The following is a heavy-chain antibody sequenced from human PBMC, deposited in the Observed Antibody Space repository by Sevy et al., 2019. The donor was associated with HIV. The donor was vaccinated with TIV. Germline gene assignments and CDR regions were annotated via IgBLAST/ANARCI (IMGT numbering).Heavy chain of an antibody. CDR3: TRAADDFWSGYPFMDV. V-gene: IGHV3-49*03. D-gene: IGHD3-3*01. CDR1: GFTFGDYA. Sequence: GGSLRLSCTGSGFTFGDYAMSWFRQAPGKGLEWVGFIRSKTYGGTIEYAASVKGRFTISRDDSKSIAYLQINSLKIEATAVYYCTRAADDFWSGYPFMDVWGQGTTVTVSS. J-gene: IGHJ6*02. CDR2: IRSKTYGGTI.